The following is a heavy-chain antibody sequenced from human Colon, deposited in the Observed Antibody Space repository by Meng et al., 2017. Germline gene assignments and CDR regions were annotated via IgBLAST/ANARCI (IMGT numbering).Heavy chain of an antibody. CDR2: SHGNTV. D-gene: IGHD6-19*01. CDR1: GFTFSSSY. Sequence: QGQLVEAGGGLVEPGGSLRLSCAASGFTFSSSYMNWIRQAPGKGLEWVSYSHGNTVYYADSVKGRFTISRDNAKNSLYLQMNSLRAGDTAVYYCARGWLANWGQGTLVTVSS. J-gene: IGHJ4*02. V-gene: IGHV3-11*01. CDR3: ARGWLAN.